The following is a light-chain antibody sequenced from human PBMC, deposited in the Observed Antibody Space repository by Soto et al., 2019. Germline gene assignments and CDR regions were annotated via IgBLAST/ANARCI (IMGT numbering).Light chain of an antibody. J-gene: IGKJ2*01. V-gene: IGKV3-15*01. CDR2: GAS. CDR1: QSVSSN. CDR3: QQYNKWYT. Sequence: EIVMTQSPATLSVSPGERATLSCRASQSVSSNLAWYQQKLGQAPRLLMYGASTRATGIPARFSGSGSGAEFTLTISSLQSEDFAVYYCQQYNKWYTFGQGTKLEI.